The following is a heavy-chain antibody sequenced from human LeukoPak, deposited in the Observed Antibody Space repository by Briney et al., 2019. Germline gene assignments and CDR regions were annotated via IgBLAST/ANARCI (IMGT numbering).Heavy chain of an antibody. CDR1: GGSITSHSW. CDR3: SRESGAFCPFGY. J-gene: IGHJ4*02. CDR2: IYHGGDT. Sequence: SETLSLTCAVSGGSITSHSWWSWVRQPPGKGLEWIGEIYHGGDTNYDPSVKSRVTMSVDKSKNHFSLKLTSVTAADTAIYYCSRESGAFCPFGYWGQGTLVIVPS. V-gene: IGHV4-4*02. D-gene: IGHD1-26*01.